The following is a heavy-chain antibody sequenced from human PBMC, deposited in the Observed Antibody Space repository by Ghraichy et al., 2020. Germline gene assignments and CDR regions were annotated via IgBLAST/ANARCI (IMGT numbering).Heavy chain of an antibody. CDR2: ISVSNYI. V-gene: IGHV3-21*01. Sequence: GSLNISCAASGFTFSNYNMNWVRQAPGKGLEWVSSISVSNYIYYADSVKGRFTISRDNAKNSLYLQMNSLRAEDTAVYYCSRDRSSGWMRDGFDIWGQGTMVTVSS. J-gene: IGHJ3*02. CDR3: SRDRSSGWMRDGFDI. D-gene: IGHD6-19*01. CDR1: GFTFSNYN.